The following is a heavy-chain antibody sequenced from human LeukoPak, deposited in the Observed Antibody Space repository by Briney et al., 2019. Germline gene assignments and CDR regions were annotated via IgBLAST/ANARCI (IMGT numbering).Heavy chain of an antibody. CDR1: GYTFSSYG. V-gene: IGHV1-18*01. CDR2: ISADNGNT. Sequence: ASVKVSCKASGYTFSSYGISWVRQAPGQGLEWMGWISADNGNTNYAQKLQGRVTMTTDTSTSTAYMELRSLRSDDTAVYYCARGPMTPHYFQYWGQGTLVNVSS. J-gene: IGHJ1*01. CDR3: ARGPMTPHYFQY.